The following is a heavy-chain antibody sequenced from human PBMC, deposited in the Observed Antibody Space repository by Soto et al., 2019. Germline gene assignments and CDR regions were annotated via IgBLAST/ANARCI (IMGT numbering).Heavy chain of an antibody. D-gene: IGHD2-15*01. CDR3: AKAIGGSAPFYYFDY. J-gene: IGHJ4*02. V-gene: IGHV3-23*01. CDR1: GFTFSSYG. Sequence: PGGSLRLSCAASGFTFSSYGMHWVRQAPGKGLEWVSAISGSGGSTYYADSVKGRFTISRDNSKNTLYLQMNSLRAEDTAVYYCAKAIGGSAPFYYFDYWGQGTLVTVSS. CDR2: ISGSGGST.